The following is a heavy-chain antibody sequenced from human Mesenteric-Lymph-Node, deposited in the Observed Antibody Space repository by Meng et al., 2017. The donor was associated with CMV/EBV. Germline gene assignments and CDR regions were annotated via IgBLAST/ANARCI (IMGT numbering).Heavy chain of an antibody. D-gene: IGHD2-2*01. V-gene: IGHV1-2*02. Sequence: ASVKVSCKASGYTFTGYYMHWVRQAPGQGLEWMGWINPNSGGTNYAQKFQGRVTMTRDTSISTAYMELSRLRSDDTAVYYCARDLVVVVPRLTYGMDVWGQGTTVTVSS. CDR3: ARDLVVVVPRLTYGMDV. CDR1: GYTFTGYY. CDR2: INPNSGGT. J-gene: IGHJ6*02.